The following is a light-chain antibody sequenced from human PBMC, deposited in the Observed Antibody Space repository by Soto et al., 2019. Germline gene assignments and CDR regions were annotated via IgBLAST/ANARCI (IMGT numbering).Light chain of an antibody. V-gene: IGLV2-14*01. J-gene: IGLJ2*01. CDR2: ESS. CDR1: STDFGGYNF. CDR3: TSYTTSSTLGVV. Sequence: QSALTQPASVSGSPGQSITISCTGTSTDFGGYNFVSWYQHHPGKAPKLMIYESSNRPSGVSNRFSGSKSGNTASLTISGLQAEDEANYYCTSYTTSSTLGVVFGGGTKLTVL.